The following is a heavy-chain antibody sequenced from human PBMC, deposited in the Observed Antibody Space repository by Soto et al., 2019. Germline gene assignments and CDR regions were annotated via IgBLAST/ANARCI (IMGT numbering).Heavy chain of an antibody. CDR1: EFTFSSYA. CDR3: AKAGGVIDDTTVYRQIDY. J-gene: IGHJ4*02. Sequence: EVQLLDSGGGLVQPGGSLRLSCAASEFTFSSYAMSWVRQAPGKGLEWVSGIDKSAESAFYADSVKGRFTIPRDNSKNTLYLQMNSLRVEDTAVYYCAKAGGVIDDTTVYRQIDYWGQGTLVTVSS. CDR2: IDKSAESA. D-gene: IGHD2-8*02. V-gene: IGHV3-23*01.